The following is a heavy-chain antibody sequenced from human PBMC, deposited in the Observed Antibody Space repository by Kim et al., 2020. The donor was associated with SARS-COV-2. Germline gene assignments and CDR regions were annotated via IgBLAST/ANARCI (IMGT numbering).Heavy chain of an antibody. CDR1: GGSISSYY. CDR3: ARDLGVPAAIADWFDP. V-gene: IGHV4-4*07. Sequence: SETLSLTCTVSGGSISSYYWSWIRQPAGKGLEWIGRIYTSGSTNYNPSLKSRVTMSVDTSKNQFSLKLSSVTAADTAVYYCARDLGVPAAIADWFDPWGQGTLVTVSS. CDR2: IYTSGST. D-gene: IGHD2-2*02. J-gene: IGHJ5*02.